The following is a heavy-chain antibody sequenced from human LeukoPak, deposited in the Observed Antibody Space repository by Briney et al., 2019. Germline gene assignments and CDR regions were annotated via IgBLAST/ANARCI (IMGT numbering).Heavy chain of an antibody. J-gene: IGHJ4*02. CDR3: ARLIMVRGVIRPGY. V-gene: IGHV4-59*08. Sequence: PSETLSLTCTVSGGSISSYYWSWIRQPPGKGLEWFGYIYYSGSTNYNPSLKSRVTISVDTSKNQFSLKLSSVTAADTAVYYCARLIMVRGVIRPGYWGQGTLVTVSS. D-gene: IGHD3-10*01. CDR1: GGSISSYY. CDR2: IYYSGST.